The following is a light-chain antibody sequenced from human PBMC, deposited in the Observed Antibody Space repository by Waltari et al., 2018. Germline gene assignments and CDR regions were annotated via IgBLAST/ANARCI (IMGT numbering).Light chain of an antibody. CDR3: SSYTSSSTRV. V-gene: IGLV2-14*01. J-gene: IGLJ2*01. Sequence: QSALTQPASVSGSPGQSITISCTGTSSDAGGYNHVSWYQQHPSKAPKLMIYEVSNRPSGVSNRFSGSKSGNTASLTISGLQAEDEADYYCSSYTSSSTRVFGGGTKLTVL. CDR1: SSDAGGYNH. CDR2: EVS.